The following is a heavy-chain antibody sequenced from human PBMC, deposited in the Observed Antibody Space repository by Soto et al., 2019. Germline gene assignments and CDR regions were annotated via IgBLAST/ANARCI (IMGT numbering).Heavy chain of an antibody. V-gene: IGHV3-23*01. CDR2: ISGSGGST. CDR3: AIALWNDGGLRGLLAF. D-gene: IGHD1-1*01. CDR1: GFTFSSHM. Sequence: PGGSLRLSCAASGFTFSSHMMSWVRQAPGKGLEWVSLISGSGGSTYYADSVKGRFTISRDNSKNTLYLQMNSLRAEETAVYYCAIALWNDGGLRGLLAFCGRGTLDLGSS. J-gene: IGHJ1*01.